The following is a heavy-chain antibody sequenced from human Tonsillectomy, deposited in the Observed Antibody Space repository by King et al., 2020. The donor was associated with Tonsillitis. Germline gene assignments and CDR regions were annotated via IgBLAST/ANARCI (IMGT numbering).Heavy chain of an antibody. Sequence: VQLVESGGGLVNPGGSLRLSCAASGITFSSYSINWVRQAPGKGLEWVSSISSSSSYIYYADSVKGRFTISRDTAENSVYLQMNSLRAEDTAVYYCARDLYEPVVTGGFDIWGQGTMVTLSS. CDR1: GITFSSYS. J-gene: IGHJ3*02. CDR3: ARDLYEPVVTGGFDI. D-gene: IGHD3-22*01. CDR2: ISSSSSYI. V-gene: IGHV3-21*01.